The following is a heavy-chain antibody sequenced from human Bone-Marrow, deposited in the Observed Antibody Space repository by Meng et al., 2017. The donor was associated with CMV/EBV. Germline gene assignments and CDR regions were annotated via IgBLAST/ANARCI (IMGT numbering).Heavy chain of an antibody. CDR1: GGTFSSYA. Sequence: SVKVSCKASGGTFSSYAISWVRQAPGQGLEWMGGLIPILGTANYAQKFQGRVTITTDESTSTAYMELSSLRSEDTAVYYGARALVPWDPAAVVPAAIQWYYYGMDVWGQGTTVTVSS. D-gene: IGHD2-2*01. CDR3: ARALVPWDPAAVVPAAIQWYYYGMDV. J-gene: IGHJ6*02. CDR2: LIPILGTA. V-gene: IGHV1-69*05.